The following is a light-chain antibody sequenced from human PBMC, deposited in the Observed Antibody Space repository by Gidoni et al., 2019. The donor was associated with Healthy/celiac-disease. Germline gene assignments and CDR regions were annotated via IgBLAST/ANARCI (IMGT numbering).Light chain of an antibody. J-gene: IGKJ2*01. Sequence: DIQMTQSPSSLSASVGDRVTITCRASQSISSFKLVSAETRKAPKLLIYAASSLQSGVPSRFSGSGSGTDFTLTISSLQPEDFATYYCQQSYSTPDTFGQGTKLEIK. CDR3: QQSYSTPDT. CDR2: AAS. CDR1: QSISS. V-gene: IGKV1-39*01.